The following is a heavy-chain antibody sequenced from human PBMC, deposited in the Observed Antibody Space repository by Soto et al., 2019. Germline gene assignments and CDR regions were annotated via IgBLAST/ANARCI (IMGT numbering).Heavy chain of an antibody. V-gene: IGHV4-34*01. CDR2: INHSGST. CDR3: AGGPRDIVVVVAATRHDY. J-gene: IGHJ4*02. Sequence: QVQLQQWGAGLLKPSETLSLTCAVSGGSFSGYYWSWIRQPPGKGLEWIGEINHSGSTNYNPSLKSRVTISVDTSNNQFSLKLSSVTAADTAVYYCAGGPRDIVVVVAATRHDYWGQGTLVTVSS. D-gene: IGHD2-15*01. CDR1: GGSFSGYY.